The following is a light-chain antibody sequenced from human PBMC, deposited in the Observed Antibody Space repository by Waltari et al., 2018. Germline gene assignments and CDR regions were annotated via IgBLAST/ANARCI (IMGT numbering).Light chain of an antibody. CDR3: QSYDSGLNGLF. J-gene: IGLJ2*01. Sequence: QSVLTQPPSVSGAPGQRVTISCTGSSSNIGSPYHVPWYHKVPGRAPKRLSYDDSHRPSGVPDRVSGSKSGTSASLAITGLQAEDEAEYFCQSYDSGLNGLFFGGWTKVTVL. V-gene: IGLV1-40*01. CDR1: SSNIGSPYH. CDR2: DDS.